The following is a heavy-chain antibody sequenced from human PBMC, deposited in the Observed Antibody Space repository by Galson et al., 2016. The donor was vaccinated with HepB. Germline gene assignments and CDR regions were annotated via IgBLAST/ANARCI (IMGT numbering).Heavy chain of an antibody. CDR2: ISGSGSLI. CDR1: GFTFSNHG. V-gene: IGHV3-23*01. D-gene: IGHD4/OR15-4a*01. Sequence: SLRLSCAASGFTFSNHGMIWVRQAPGKGLQWVSAISGSGSLIYYADSVKGRFTISRDNSRNTLYLQMNSLGVEDTAVYYCAKIKESAKAVLDYWGQGTLVTVSS. CDR3: AKIKESAKAVLDY. J-gene: IGHJ4*02.